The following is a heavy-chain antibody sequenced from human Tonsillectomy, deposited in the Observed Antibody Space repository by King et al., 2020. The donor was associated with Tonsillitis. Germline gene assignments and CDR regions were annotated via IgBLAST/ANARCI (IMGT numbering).Heavy chain of an antibody. D-gene: IGHD3-3*01. CDR3: AKPKSDFWSGYDY. J-gene: IGHJ4*02. V-gene: IGHV3-23*04. Sequence: EVQLVESGGGLVQPGGSLRLSCAASGFTFSSYAMSWVRQAPGRGLAWGSAIMGSGGSTFYADSVKGRFTVSRDNSKNTLYVQMNSLRAEDTAVYYCAKPKSDFWSGYDYWGQGTLVTVSS. CDR1: GFTFSSYA. CDR2: IMGSGGST.